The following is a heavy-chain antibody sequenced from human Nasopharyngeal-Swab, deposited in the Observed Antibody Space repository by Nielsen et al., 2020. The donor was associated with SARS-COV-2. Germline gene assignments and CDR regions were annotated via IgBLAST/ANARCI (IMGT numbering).Heavy chain of an antibody. J-gene: IGHJ4*02. D-gene: IGHD2-15*01. CDR3: ARIGVVVAATYFDY. V-gene: IGHV1-18*01. Sequence: WVGQAPGQGLEWMGWISAYNGNTNYAQKLQGRVTMTTDTSTSTAYTELRSLRSDDTAVYYCARIGVVVAATYFDYWGQGTLVTVSS. CDR2: ISAYNGNT.